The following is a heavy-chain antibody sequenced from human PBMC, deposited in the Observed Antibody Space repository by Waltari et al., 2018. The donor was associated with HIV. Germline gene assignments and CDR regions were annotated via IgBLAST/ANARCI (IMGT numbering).Heavy chain of an antibody. V-gene: IGHV4-39*01. CDR1: GGSISSTPYS. CDR2: IYFSGNT. J-gene: IGHJ4*02. CDR3: ASLHYSSGSEY. Sequence: QLQLQESGPRLVKPSETLSLTCTVSGGSISSTPYSWGWIRQPPGKGLELIGSIYFSGNTYYNPSLKSRVTISVDTSKNQFSLKVNSVTAADTAVYYCASLHYSSGSEYWGQGTLVTVSS. D-gene: IGHD6-19*01.